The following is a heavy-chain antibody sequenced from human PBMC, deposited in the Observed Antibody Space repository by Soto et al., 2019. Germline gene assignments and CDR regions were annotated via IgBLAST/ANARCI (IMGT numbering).Heavy chain of an antibody. J-gene: IGHJ4*02. CDR3: AKENTMVRGANIPPGY. Sequence: GGSLRLSCAASGFTFSSYAMSWVRQAPGRGLEWVSAISGSGGSTYYADSVKGRFTISRDNSKNTLYLQMNSLRAEDTAVYYCAKENTMVRGANIPPGYWGQGTLVTVSS. D-gene: IGHD3-10*01. CDR1: GFTFSSYA. CDR2: ISGSGGST. V-gene: IGHV3-23*01.